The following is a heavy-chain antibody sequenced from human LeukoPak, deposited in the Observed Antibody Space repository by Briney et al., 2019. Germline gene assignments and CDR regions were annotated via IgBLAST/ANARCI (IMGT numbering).Heavy chain of an antibody. CDR1: GGSISSSSYY. D-gene: IGHD2-15*01. CDR2: IYYSGST. V-gene: IGHV4-39*01. Sequence: PAETLSLTCTVSGGSISSSSYYWGWIRQPPGKGLEWIGCIYYSGSTYYNPSLKSRVTISVDTSKNQFSLKLSSVTAADTAVYYCARLGYCSGGSCYEYYFDYWGQGTLVTVSS. J-gene: IGHJ4*02. CDR3: ARLGYCSGGSCYEYYFDY.